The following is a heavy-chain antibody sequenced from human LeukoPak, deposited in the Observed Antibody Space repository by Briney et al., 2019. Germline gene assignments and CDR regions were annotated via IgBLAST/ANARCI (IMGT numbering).Heavy chain of an antibody. D-gene: IGHD3-22*01. CDR2: IYIGGST. J-gene: IGHJ4*02. V-gene: IGHV3-66*01. CDR1: GFTVSSNY. CDR3: ASPSPSYYYDSSGYYF. Sequence: PGGSLTLSCAASGFTVSSNYMSWVRQAPGQGLERVSVIYIGGSTYYADSVKGRFTISRDNSKNTLYLQMNSLRAEDTAVYYCASPSPSYYYDSSGYYFWGQGTLVTVSS.